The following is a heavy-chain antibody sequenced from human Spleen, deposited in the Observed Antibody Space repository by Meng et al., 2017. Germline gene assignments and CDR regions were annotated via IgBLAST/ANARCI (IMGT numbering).Heavy chain of an antibody. J-gene: IGHJ4*02. CDR3: AKDGNVGIFGS. Sequence: GESLKISCAASGFTFSNFAMSWVRQTPGRGPEWVSSITDTGRTTSYADSVKGRFTISRDNSKNTLYLQMNSLRAEDSALYYCAKDGNVGIFGSWGQGTLVTVSS. CDR1: GFTFSNFA. CDR2: ITDTGRTT. D-gene: IGHD1-26*01. V-gene: IGHV3-23*01.